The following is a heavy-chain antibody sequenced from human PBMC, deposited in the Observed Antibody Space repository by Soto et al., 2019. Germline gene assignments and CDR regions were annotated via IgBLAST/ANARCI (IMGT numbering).Heavy chain of an antibody. Sequence: QVQLVQSGAEVKKPGASVKVSCKASGYIFTNHYIHWVRQAPGQGLAWMGIINPSGGSTNYLQKFQGRVTMTRDTSTSTVYMELSSLRSEDTAVYFCARADYYDSSGFYYDYWGQGTLVTVSS. V-gene: IGHV1-46*01. CDR3: ARADYYDSSGFYYDY. J-gene: IGHJ4*02. CDR2: INPSGGST. CDR1: GYIFTNHY. D-gene: IGHD3-22*01.